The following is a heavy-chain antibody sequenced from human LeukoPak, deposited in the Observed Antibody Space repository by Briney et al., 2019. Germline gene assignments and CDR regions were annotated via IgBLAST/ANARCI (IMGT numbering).Heavy chain of an antibody. CDR1: GYTFTGYY. CDR2: INPNSGGT. D-gene: IGHD2-15*01. V-gene: IGHV1-2*06. J-gene: IGHJ4*02. CDR3: ATWDIVVVVAATRTDY. Sequence: GASVKVSCKXSGYTFTGYYMHWVRQAPGQGLEWMGRINPNSGGTNYAQRFQGRVTMTRDTSISTAYMELSRLRSDDTAVCHCATWDIVVVVAATRTDYWGQGTLVTVSS.